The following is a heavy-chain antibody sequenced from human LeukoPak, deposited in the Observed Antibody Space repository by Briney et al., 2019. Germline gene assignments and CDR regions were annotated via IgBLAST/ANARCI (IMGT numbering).Heavy chain of an antibody. CDR1: IYSISTGYY. V-gene: IGHV4-38-2*02. J-gene: IGHJ3*02. Sequence: SETLFLTCTVSIYSISTGYYWGWIRQPPGKGLEWIGSIYHSGNTYYNPSLKSRVTISVDTSKNQFSLKLSSVTAADTAVYYCARQDGYCSSTSCYIPNAYSFDIWGQGTMVTVSS. CDR3: ARQDGYCSSTSCYIPNAYSFDI. CDR2: IYHSGNT. D-gene: IGHD2-2*02.